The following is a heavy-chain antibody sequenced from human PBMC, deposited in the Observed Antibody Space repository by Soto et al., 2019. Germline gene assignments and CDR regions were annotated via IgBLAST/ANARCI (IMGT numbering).Heavy chain of an antibody. V-gene: IGHV4-30-4*01. CDR1: GGSVNSYGYY. J-gene: IGHJ3*02. D-gene: IGHD3-22*01. Sequence: SETLSLTCTVSGGSVNSYGYYWTWIRQSPGKGLEWIGSMYYSGDTYHNPSLKSRVSLSVDTSKDQFSLNLTSVTAADTAVYYCARPVNDAFDIWGQGTMVTVSS. CDR2: MYYSGDT. CDR3: ARPVNDAFDI.